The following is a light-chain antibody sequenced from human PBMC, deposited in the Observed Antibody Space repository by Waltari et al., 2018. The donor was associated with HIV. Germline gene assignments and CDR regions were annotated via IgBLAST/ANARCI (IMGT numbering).Light chain of an antibody. CDR3: QQYYSTPGT. V-gene: IGKV1-NL1*01. CDR1: QGISDS. CDR2: AAS. Sequence: DIQMTQSPSSLSASVGDRVTITCRASQGISDSLAWYQQKPGKAPKLLLYAASRLERGVPPRFSGSGSGTDYTLTISSLQPEDFATYYCQQYYSTPGTFGQGTKVEIK. J-gene: IGKJ1*01.